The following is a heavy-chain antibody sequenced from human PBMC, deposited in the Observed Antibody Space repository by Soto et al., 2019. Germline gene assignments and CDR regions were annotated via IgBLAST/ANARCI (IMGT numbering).Heavy chain of an antibody. CDR3: ARAPAPWYFDY. V-gene: IGHV4-31*03. J-gene: IGHJ4*02. CDR2: IYYSGSA. CDR1: GGSVGRGAFY. Sequence: VQLQESGPGLVKPSQTLSLRCSVSGGSVGRGAFYWSWIRQHPGKGLEWIGYIYYSGSAYYNPSLKSRVTISIDTSQNQVPLKLTSVTVADTAVYYCARAPAPWYFDYWGQGTLVTVSS.